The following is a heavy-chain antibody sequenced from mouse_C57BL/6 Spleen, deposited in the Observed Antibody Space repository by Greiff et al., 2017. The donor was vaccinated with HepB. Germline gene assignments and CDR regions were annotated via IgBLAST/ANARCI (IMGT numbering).Heavy chain of an antibody. J-gene: IGHJ1*03. D-gene: IGHD1-1*01. CDR1: GYSITSGYY. CDR3: ARESPLLLQSGGYFDV. CDR2: ISYDGSN. Sequence: EVQLQQSGPGLVKPSQSLSLTCSVTGYSITSGYYWNWIRQFPGNKLEWMGYISYDGSNNYNPSLKNRISITRDTSKNQFFLKLNSVTTEDTATYYCARESPLLLQSGGYFDVWGTGTTVTVSS. V-gene: IGHV3-6*01.